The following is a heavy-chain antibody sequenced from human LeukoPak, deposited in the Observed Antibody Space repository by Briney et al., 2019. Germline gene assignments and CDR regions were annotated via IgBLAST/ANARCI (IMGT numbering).Heavy chain of an antibody. D-gene: IGHD3-10*01. J-gene: IGHJ5*02. CDR1: GYTFTSYY. CDR2: INPNSGGT. CDR3: ARDVVYYGSGNPHWFDP. Sequence: GASVKVSCKASGYTFTSYYMHWVRQAPGQGLEWMGWINPNSGGTNYAQKFQGRVTMTRDTSISTAYMELSRLRSDDTAVYYCARDVVYYGSGNPHWFDPWGQGTLVTVSS. V-gene: IGHV1-2*02.